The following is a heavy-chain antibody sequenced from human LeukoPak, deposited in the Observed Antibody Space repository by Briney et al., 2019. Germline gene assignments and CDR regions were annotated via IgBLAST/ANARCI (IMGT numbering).Heavy chain of an antibody. D-gene: IGHD3-16*01. J-gene: IGHJ3*02. CDR3: ARGDRAFDI. CDR2: IYSGGST. Sequence: PGGSLRLSCAASGFTFISNYMSWVRQAPGKGLEWVSVIYSGGSTYYADSVKGRFTISRHNSKTALYLQMNSRRAEDTVVYCCARGDRAFDIWVQGTMVTVSS. CDR1: GFTFISNY. V-gene: IGHV3-53*04.